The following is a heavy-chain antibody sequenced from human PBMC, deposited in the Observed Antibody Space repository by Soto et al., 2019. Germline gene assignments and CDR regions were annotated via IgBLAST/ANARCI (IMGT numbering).Heavy chain of an antibody. J-gene: IGHJ4*02. V-gene: IGHV4-39*01. D-gene: IGHD4-17*01. CDR1: GGSISRSSYY. CDR3: ARQSYCDYGGDYNFDY. Sequence: QLQLQESGPGLFKPSETLSLTCTVSGGSISRSSYYWGWIRQPPRTGLGWIGSIYYSGSTYYNPSLKSRVTISVDTSKNQFSLELSSVTAVDTAVYYCARQSYCDYGGDYNFDYCGQGTLVTVSS. CDR2: IYYSGST.